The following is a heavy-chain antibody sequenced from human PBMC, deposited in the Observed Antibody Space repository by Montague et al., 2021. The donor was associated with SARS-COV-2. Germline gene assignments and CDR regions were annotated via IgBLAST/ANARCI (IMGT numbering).Heavy chain of an antibody. V-gene: IGHV4-38-2*02. CDR1: GFSIGSGDY. Sequence: SETLSLTCTVSGFSIGSGDYWGWIRQPPGKGLVWFGSIYHSGTTSYNPSLHSRLTMSIDTSTNQFSLRLTSVTAADTAVFFCVREKAGGLRNVFDIWGQGTTVTVSS. J-gene: IGHJ3*02. CDR3: VREKAGGLRNVFDI. CDR2: IYHSGTT.